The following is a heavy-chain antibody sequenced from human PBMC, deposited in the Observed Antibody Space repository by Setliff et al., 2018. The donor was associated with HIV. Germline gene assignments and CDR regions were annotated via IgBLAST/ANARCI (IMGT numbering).Heavy chain of an antibody. CDR1: GFTFSSYE. Sequence: GGSLRLSCAASGFTFSSYEMNWVRQAPGKGLEWVSYISSSGNTIYYADSVKGRFTISRDNAKNSLYLQMNSLRAEDTAVYYCARDSNWSRSYSTSPGAFDIWGQGTMVTVSS. J-gene: IGHJ3*02. D-gene: IGHD6-6*01. CDR2: ISSSGNTI. V-gene: IGHV3-48*03. CDR3: ARDSNWSRSYSTSPGAFDI.